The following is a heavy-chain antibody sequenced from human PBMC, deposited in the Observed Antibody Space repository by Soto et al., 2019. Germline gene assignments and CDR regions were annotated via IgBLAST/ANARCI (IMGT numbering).Heavy chain of an antibody. V-gene: IGHV3-30*18. D-gene: IGHD1-1*01. CDR2: ISYDGINK. J-gene: IGHJ4*02. CDR3: AKSMYNWNDGFFDY. Sequence: GGSLRLSYAASGFTFSSYGMHWVRQAPGKGLEWVAIISYDGINKYYANSVKGRFTISRDNSKNTLYLQMNSLRVEDTAVYYCAKSMYNWNDGFFDYWGQGTLVTVSS. CDR1: GFTFSSYG.